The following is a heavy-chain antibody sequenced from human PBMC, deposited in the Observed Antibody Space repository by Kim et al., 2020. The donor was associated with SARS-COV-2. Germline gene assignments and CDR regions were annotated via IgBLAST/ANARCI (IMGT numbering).Heavy chain of an antibody. CDR1: GLNFGDYA. CDR2: IRSKRYGETT. CDR3: TSGPYYYDSAAYYHDY. Sequence: GGSLRLSCTTSGLNFGDYAMSWFRQAPGKGLEWVAFIRSKRYGETTEYAASVKGRFTISRDDSKRIAYLRMNGLKTEDTAVYYCTSGPYYYDSAAYYHDYWGQGTLVTVSS. J-gene: IGHJ4*02. D-gene: IGHD3-22*01. V-gene: IGHV3-49*03.